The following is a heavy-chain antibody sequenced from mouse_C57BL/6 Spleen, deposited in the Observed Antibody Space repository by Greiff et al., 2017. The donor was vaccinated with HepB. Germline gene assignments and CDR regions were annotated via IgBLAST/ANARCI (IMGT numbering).Heavy chain of an antibody. CDR3: ARGATVACWYFDV. J-gene: IGHJ1*03. D-gene: IGHD1-1*01. CDR1: GYTFTSYV. CDR2: IYPRDGST. V-gene: IGHV1-85*01. Sequence: QVQLQQSGPELVKPGASVKLSCKASGYTFTSYVIHWVKQWPGQGLEWIGWIYPRDGSTKYNEKFKGKATVTVDTSSSTAYMELHSLTSEDSAVYFCARGATVACWYFDVWGTGTTVTVSS.